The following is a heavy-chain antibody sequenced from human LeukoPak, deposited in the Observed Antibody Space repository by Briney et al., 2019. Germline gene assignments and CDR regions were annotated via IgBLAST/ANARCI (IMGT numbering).Heavy chain of an antibody. CDR3: AIELAAYYSASGSRPDAFDI. V-gene: IGHV3-30*03. Sequence: PGRSLRLSCAASVFTFSSYGMHWVRQAPGKGLDWVAVMSYDGNNEYYADSVKGRFTISRDNSKNTLYLQMNSLRAEDTAAYYCAIELAAYYSASGSRPDAFDIWGQGTMVTVSS. J-gene: IGHJ3*02. D-gene: IGHD3-10*01. CDR1: VFTFSSYG. CDR2: MSYDGNNE.